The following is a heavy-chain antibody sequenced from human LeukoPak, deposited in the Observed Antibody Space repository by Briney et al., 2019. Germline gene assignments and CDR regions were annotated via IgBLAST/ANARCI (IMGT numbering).Heavy chain of an antibody. CDR2: INWNGGST. J-gene: IGHJ5*02. D-gene: IGHD1-1*01. Sequence: GGSLRLSCAASGFTFDDYGMSWVRQAPGKGLEWVSGINWNGGSTGYADSVKGRFTISRDNAKNSLYLQMNSLRAEDTALYHCARDRSYNWNDEEGHWFGPWGQGTLVTVSS. CDR3: ARDRSYNWNDEEGHWFGP. CDR1: GFTFDDYG. V-gene: IGHV3-20*01.